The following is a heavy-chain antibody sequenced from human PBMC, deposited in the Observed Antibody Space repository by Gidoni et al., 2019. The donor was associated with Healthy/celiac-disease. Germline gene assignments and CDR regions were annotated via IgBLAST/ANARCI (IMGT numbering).Heavy chain of an antibody. CDR1: GFTVSSNY. D-gene: IGHD3-3*01. CDR2: IYSGGST. V-gene: IGHV3-66*01. J-gene: IGHJ6*02. CDR3: ASYRTDFWSGYYYYYGMDV. Sequence: EVQLVESGGGLVQPGGSLRLSCAASGFTVSSNYMSWVRQAPGKGLEWVSVIYSGGSTYYADSVKGRFTISRDNSKNTLYLQMNSLRAEDTAVYYCASYRTDFWSGYYYYYGMDVWGQGTTVTVSS.